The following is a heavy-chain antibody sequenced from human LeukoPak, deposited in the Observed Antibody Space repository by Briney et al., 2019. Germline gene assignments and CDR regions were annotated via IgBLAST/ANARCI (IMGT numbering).Heavy chain of an antibody. CDR1: GGTFSSYA. Sequence: SVKVSCKASGGTFSSYAISWVRQAPGQGLEWMGGIIPIFGTANYAQKFQGRVTITADESTSTAYMELSSLRSEDTAVYYCARGAGGNSQGYCSSTSCYPYYYYYMDVWGKGTTVTVSS. J-gene: IGHJ6*03. V-gene: IGHV1-69*13. D-gene: IGHD2-2*01. CDR3: ARGAGGNSQGYCSSTSCYPYYYYYMDV. CDR2: IIPIFGTA.